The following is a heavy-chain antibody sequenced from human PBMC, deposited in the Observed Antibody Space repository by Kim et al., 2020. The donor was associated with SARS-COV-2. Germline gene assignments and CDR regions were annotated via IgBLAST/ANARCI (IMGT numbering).Heavy chain of an antibody. CDR2: T. D-gene: IGHD3-3*01. CDR3: ARVGGIDAFDI. J-gene: IGHJ3*02. Sequence: TYDPGSVKGRLHIYRENAKNSVYLQRNSLRAGDTAVYYCARVGGIDAFDIWGQGTMVTVSS. V-gene: IGHV3-13*01.